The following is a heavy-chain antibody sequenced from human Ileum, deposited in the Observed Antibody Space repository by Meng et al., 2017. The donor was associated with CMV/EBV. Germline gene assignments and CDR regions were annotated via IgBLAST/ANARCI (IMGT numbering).Heavy chain of an antibody. V-gene: IGHV3-23*03. CDR3: TKEDSSGWYRTFES. Sequence: GESLKISCATSGFTFSNFAMSWVRQAPGKGPEWISVIYADGRSTNYADSVKGRLTISRDNAQKTLYLQMNSLTAEDTALYSCTKEDSSGWYRTFESWGQGTLVTVSS. CDR1: GFTFSNFA. D-gene: IGHD6-19*01. J-gene: IGHJ4*02. CDR2: IYADGRST.